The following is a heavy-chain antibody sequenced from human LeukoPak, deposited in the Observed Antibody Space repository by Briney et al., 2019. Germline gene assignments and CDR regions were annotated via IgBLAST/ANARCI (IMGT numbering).Heavy chain of an antibody. J-gene: IGHJ4*02. CDR1: GYSFTSYW. V-gene: IGHV5-51*01. D-gene: IGHD6-25*01. Sequence: GESLKISCKGSGYSFTSYWIGWVRQMPGKGLEWIGIIYPADSDTSYSPSFQGQVTISADKSISTAYLQWSSLKASDTAMYCCARDLLVGYHYSDYWGQGTLVTVSS. CDR2: IYPADSDT. CDR3: ARDLLVGYHYSDY.